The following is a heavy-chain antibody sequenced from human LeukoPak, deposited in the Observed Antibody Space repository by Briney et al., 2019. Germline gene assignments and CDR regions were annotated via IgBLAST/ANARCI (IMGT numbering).Heavy chain of an antibody. D-gene: IGHD3-3*01. CDR1: GYTFTSYD. V-gene: IGHV1-8*03. CDR3: ARAPRHLRSLRFLEWTPRVYYLDY. J-gene: IGHJ4*02. Sequence: ASVKVSCKASGYTFTSYDINWVRQATGQGLEWMGWMNPNSGNTGYAQKFQGRVTITRNTSISTAYMELSSLRSEDTAVYYCARAPRHLRSLRFLEWTPRVYYLDYWGQGTLVTVSS. CDR2: MNPNSGNT.